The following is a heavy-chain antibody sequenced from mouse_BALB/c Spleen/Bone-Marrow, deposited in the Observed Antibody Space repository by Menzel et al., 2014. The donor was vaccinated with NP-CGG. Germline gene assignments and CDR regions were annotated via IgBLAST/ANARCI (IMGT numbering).Heavy chain of an antibody. CDR2: IDASDSYT. CDR3: ARSDYRYDPLAY. D-gene: IGHD2-14*01. J-gene: IGHJ3*01. V-gene: IGHV1-69*01. CDR1: GHTFTDYW. Sequence: QVQLQQSGAELVMPGASVKMSCKASGHTFTDYWTHWVKQRPGQGLEWIGAIDASDSYTSYNQKFKGKATLTVDESSNTAYMQLSSLTSEDSAVYYCARSDYRYDPLAYWGQGTLVTVSA.